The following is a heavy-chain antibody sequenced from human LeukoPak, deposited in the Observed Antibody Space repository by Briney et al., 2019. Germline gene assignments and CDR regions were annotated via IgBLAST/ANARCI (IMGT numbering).Heavy chain of an antibody. CDR2: INSKTDGGTT. V-gene: IGHV3-15*01. CDR1: GFTFSNAW. CDR3: DVATVNDY. D-gene: IGHD5-12*01. Sequence: GGSLRLSCAASGFTFSNAWMSWVRQAPGKGLEWVGRINSKTDGGTTDYAAPVKGRFTISRDDSKNTLYLQMNSLKTEDTAVYTTDVATVNDYWGQGTLVTVSS. J-gene: IGHJ4*02.